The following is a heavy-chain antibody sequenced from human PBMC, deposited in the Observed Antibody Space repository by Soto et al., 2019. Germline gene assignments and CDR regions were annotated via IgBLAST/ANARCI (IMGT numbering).Heavy chain of an antibody. CDR1: GFSITSSSYY. CDR2: IYYSGST. V-gene: IGHV4-39*01. D-gene: IGHD1-26*01. J-gene: IGHJ5*02. Sequence: SDTLSLTCPVSGFSITSSSYYWGWIRQPPGKGLEWIGSIYYSGSTYYNPSLKSRVTISVDTSKNQFSLKLSSVTAADTAVYYCATQEVGGSYVYTFDPWGQGTLVTVSS. CDR3: ATQEVGGSYVYTFDP.